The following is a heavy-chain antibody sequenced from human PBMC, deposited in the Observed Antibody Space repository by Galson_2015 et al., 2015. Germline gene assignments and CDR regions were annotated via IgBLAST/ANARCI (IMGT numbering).Heavy chain of an antibody. CDR3: AKDVNYSDSSGYYGLS. V-gene: IGHV3-11*01. J-gene: IGHJ5*02. Sequence: SLRLSCAASGFTFSDYYMSWIRQAPGKGLEWVSYISNSGSTIYYADSVKGRFTISRDNLKNTLYLHMNSLRADDTAVYYCAKDVNYSDSSGYYGLSWGQGTLVTVSS. D-gene: IGHD3-22*01. CDR1: GFTFSDYY. CDR2: ISNSGSTI.